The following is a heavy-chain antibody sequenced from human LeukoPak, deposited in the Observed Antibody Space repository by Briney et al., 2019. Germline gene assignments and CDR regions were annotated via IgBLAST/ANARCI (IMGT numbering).Heavy chain of an antibody. CDR1: GGTFSSYA. V-gene: IGHV1-69*06. CDR3: ARDRYDILTGYYSGLSYYYYYMDV. J-gene: IGHJ6*03. Sequence: ASVKVSCKASGGTFSSYAISWVRQAPGQGLEWMGGIIPIFGTANYAQKFQGRVTITADKSTSTAYMELSSLRSEDTAVYYCARDRYDILTGYYSGLSYYYYYMDVWGKGTTVTVSS. D-gene: IGHD3-9*01. CDR2: IIPIFGTA.